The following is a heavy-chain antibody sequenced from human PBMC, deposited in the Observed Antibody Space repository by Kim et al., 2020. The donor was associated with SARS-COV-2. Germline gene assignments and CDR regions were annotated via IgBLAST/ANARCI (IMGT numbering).Heavy chain of an antibody. Sequence: GGSLRLSCAASGFTFSSYGMHWVRQAPGKGLEWVAVISYDGSNKYYADSVKGRFTISRDNSKNTLYLQMNSLRAEDTDVYYCAKDRVGFLDYWGQGTLVTVSS. CDR2: ISYDGSNK. CDR3: AKDRVGFLDY. CDR1: GFTFSSYG. J-gene: IGHJ4*02. D-gene: IGHD2-2*01. V-gene: IGHV3-30*18.